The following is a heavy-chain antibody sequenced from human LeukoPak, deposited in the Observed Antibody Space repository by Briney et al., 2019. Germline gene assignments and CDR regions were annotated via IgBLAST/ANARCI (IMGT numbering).Heavy chain of an antibody. V-gene: IGHV1-46*01. CDR1: GYTFTSYY. J-gene: IGHJ5*02. CDR3: ARRHRGWFDP. Sequence: ASVKVSCKASGYTFTSYYMHWVRQAPGQGLEWMGIINPSGGSTSYAQKFQGRVTMTRNTSISTAYMELSSLRSEDTAVYYCARRHRGWFDPWGQGTLVTVSS. D-gene: IGHD3-16*02. CDR2: INPSGGST.